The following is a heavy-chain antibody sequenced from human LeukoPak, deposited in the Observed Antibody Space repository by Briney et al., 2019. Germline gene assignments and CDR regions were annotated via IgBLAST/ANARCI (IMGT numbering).Heavy chain of an antibody. CDR3: ARGEVAMSD. CDR2: INPNNGDT. CDR1: GYTFTNYF. J-gene: IGHJ4*02. V-gene: IGHV1-2*02. D-gene: IGHD5-12*01. Sequence: ASVKVSCKASGYTFTNYFIHWVRQAPGQGLEWMGWINPNNGDTASAQNFQSRVTLTSDTSTRTAYMELRRLRYDDTAVYYCARGEVAMSDWGQGARVTVSS.